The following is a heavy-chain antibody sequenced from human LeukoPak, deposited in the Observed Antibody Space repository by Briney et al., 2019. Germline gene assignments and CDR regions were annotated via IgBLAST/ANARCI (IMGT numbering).Heavy chain of an antibody. D-gene: IGHD1-26*01. Sequence: ASVKVSCKASGYTFTSYGISWVRQAPGQGLEWMGWISAYNGNTNYAQKLQGRVTMTTDTSTSTAYMELRSLRSDDAAVYYCARDIFTPPSGSYYRDYYYYGMDVWGQGTTVTVSS. J-gene: IGHJ6*02. CDR2: ISAYNGNT. CDR3: ARDIFTPPSGSYYRDYYYYGMDV. CDR1: GYTFTSYG. V-gene: IGHV1-18*01.